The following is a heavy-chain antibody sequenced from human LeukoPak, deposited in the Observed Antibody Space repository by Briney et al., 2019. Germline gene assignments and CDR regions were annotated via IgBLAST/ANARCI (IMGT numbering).Heavy chain of an antibody. CDR1: GFTFSNYA. J-gene: IGHJ6*03. CDR2: ISGSGGST. V-gene: IGHV3-23*01. CDR3: AKSGAAGFYYYYMDV. Sequence: PGGSLRLSCAASGFTFSNYAMSWVRQAPGKGLEWVSAISGSGGSTYYADSVRGRFTISRDNSKNTLYLQMNSLRAEDTAVYYCAKSGAAGFYYYYMDVWGKGTTVTVSS. D-gene: IGHD6-13*01.